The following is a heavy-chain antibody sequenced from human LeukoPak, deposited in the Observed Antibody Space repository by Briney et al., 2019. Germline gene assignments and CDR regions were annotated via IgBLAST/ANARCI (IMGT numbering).Heavy chain of an antibody. V-gene: IGHV1-69*01. CDR1: GFTFSSYG. CDR2: ITPLFGTA. CDR3: ARDSSEIRSLIVH. Sequence: GGSLRLSCAASGFTFSSYGMHWVRQAPGQGLEWMGGITPLFGTAKYAQKFQGRVTIIADESTSTAYMELSSLRSEDTAVYYCARDSSEIRSLIVHWGQGTLVTVSS. J-gene: IGHJ1*01. D-gene: IGHD1-14*01.